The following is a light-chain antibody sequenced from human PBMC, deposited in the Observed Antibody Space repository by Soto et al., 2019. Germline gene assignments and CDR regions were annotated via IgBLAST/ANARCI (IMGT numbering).Light chain of an antibody. CDR1: ISDVGGYDY. CDR2: DVS. V-gene: IGLV2-14*01. CDR3: SSYTTNSTYV. J-gene: IGLJ1*01. Sequence: QSALTQPASVSGSPGQSITISCTGTISDVGGYDYVSWYQQHPGKAPKLMIYDVSNRPSGVSNRFSGSKSGNTASLTISGLQAEDEADYYCSSYTTNSTYVFGTGTKVTVL.